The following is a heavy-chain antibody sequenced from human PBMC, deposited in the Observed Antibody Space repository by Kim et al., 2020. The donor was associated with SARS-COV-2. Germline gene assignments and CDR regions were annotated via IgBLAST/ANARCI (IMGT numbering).Heavy chain of an antibody. V-gene: IGHV3-74*01. CDR3: PRPDGGFDY. D-gene: IGHD3-16*01. Sequence: GGSLRLSCAASGFTFRSYGMHWVRQAPGKGLVWVSRINSDGSDTIYADSVKGRFTISRDNATSTLYLQMNSLRAEDTAVYYCPRPDGGFDYWGQGTLVSVSS. CDR2: INSDGSDT. J-gene: IGHJ4*02. CDR1: GFTFRSYG.